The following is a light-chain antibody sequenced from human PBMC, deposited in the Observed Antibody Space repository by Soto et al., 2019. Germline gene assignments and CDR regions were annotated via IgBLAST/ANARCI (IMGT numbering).Light chain of an antibody. CDR1: SSDVGGYNY. J-gene: IGLJ1*01. CDR3: SSYTGSSTFV. V-gene: IGLV2-14*01. CDR2: DVN. Sequence: QSVLTQPASVSGSPGQSITISCTGTSSDVGGYNYVSWYQQLPGKAPKLMIYDVNNRPSGVSNRFSGSKSGNTASLTISGLQAKDEADYNCSSYTGSSTFVFGPGTKVTVL.